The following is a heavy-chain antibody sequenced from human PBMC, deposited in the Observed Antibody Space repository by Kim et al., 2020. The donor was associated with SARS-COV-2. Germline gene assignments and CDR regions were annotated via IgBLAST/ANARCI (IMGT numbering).Heavy chain of an antibody. Sequence: GGSLRLSCTASGLTFSDYYMSWLRQAPGKGLEWVANINQGGNEQHYVDSVKVRFTISRDNAKNSLYLQMSSLRADDTAIYYCARDLTVSTRGFDYWGQGTLVTVSS. V-gene: IGHV3-7*03. CDR1: GLTFSDYY. CDR3: ARDLTVSTRGFDY. J-gene: IGHJ4*02. CDR2: INQGGNEQ. D-gene: IGHD4-17*01.